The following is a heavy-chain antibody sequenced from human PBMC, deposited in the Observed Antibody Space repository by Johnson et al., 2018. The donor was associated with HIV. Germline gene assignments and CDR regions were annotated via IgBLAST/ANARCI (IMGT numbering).Heavy chain of an antibody. D-gene: IGHD3-10*01. CDR3: TTGISWFGAITFDI. Sequence: QLVESGGGLVKPGVSLRLSCVASGFIFSNAGMSWVRQAPGKGLEWVGRIKSKTDGGTTDSAAPVKGRFTISRDDSKNTLYLQMNSLKTEDTAVYYCTTGISWFGAITFDIWGQGTMVTVSS. CDR1: GFIFSNAG. V-gene: IGHV3-15*01. J-gene: IGHJ3*02. CDR2: IKSKTDGGTT.